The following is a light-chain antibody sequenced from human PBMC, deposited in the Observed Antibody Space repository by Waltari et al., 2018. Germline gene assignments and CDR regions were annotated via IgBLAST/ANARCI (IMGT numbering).Light chain of an antibody. CDR1: NNDIGSYNL. Sequence: QSALTQPASVSGSPGQSITISCTGTNNDIGSYNLVSWYQQHPGKAPKVIIFEVNKGPSGVSIRFSGSKSGNTASLTVSGLHPEDEADYYCCSYAGTPRVVFGGGTKLTVL. V-gene: IGLV2-23*02. CDR3: CSYAGTPRVV. J-gene: IGLJ2*01. CDR2: EVN.